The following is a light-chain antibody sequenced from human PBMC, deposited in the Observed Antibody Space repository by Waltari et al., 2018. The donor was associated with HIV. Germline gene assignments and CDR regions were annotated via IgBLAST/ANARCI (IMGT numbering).Light chain of an antibody. J-gene: IGKJ4*01. V-gene: IGKV3-20*01. Sequence: ELVLTQSPATLSLSPGERATLSCRASQTLTSLSLAWYQQKLGQAPRLLIYGASSRATGIPDRFSGSGSGTDFSLNITRLQPEDFAMYFCQQYGRSPTAFGGGTKVEIK. CDR1: QTLTSLS. CDR3: QQYGRSPTA. CDR2: GAS.